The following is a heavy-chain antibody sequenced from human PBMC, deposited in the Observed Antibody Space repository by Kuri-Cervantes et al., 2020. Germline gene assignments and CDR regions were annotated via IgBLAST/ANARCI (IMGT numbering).Heavy chain of an antibody. D-gene: IGHD3-16*01. Sequence: LSLTCAASGFTFSNAWMSWVRQAPGKGLEWVAVIWYDGSNKYYADSVKGRFTTSRDNSKNTLYLQMNSLRAEDTAVYYCARDSIRDYIWGSSPTHYMDVWGKGTTVTVSS. V-gene: IGHV3-33*08. CDR2: IWYDGSNK. CDR3: ARDSIRDYIWGSSPTHYMDV. J-gene: IGHJ6*03. CDR1: GFTFSNAW.